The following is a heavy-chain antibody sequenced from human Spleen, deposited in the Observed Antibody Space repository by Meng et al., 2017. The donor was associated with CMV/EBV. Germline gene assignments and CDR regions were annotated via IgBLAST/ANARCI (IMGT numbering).Heavy chain of an antibody. V-gene: IGHV3-30*02. Sequence: GESLKISCAASGFTFSSYGMHWVRQAPGKGLEWVAFIRYDGSNKYYADSVKGRFTISRDNAKNSLYLQMNSLRAEDTAVYYCAGIVATIDDGYWGQRTLVTVSS. CDR3: AGIVATIDDGY. D-gene: IGHD5-12*01. J-gene: IGHJ4*02. CDR2: IRYDGSNK. CDR1: GFTFSSYG.